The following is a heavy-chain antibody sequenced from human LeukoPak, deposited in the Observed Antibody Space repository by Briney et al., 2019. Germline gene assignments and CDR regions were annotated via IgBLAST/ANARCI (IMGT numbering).Heavy chain of an antibody. CDR2: NYSSGST. CDR3: ARDPEDYGDYLGVDGIDV. V-gene: IGHV4-4*07. D-gene: IGHD4-17*01. Sequence: PSHALSLPCTVYGGSISSYYWSWIRQPAGKGQEWIRRNYSSGSTNYNPSLKSRVTMSVDTSKNQFSLKLSSVTAADTAVYYCARDPEDYGDYLGVDGIDVWGQGTTVIVS. J-gene: IGHJ6*02. CDR1: GGSISSYY.